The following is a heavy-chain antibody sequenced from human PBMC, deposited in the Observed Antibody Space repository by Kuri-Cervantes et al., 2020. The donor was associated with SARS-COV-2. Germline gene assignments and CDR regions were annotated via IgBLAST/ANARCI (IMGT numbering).Heavy chain of an antibody. D-gene: IGHD3-22*01. CDR2: INPNSGGT. Sequence: ASVKVSCKASGYTFTGYYVHWVRQAPGQGLEWMGWINPNSGGTNYAQKFQGRVTMTRDTSISTAYMELSRLRSDDTAVYYCGASGYWKDWFDPWGQGTLVTVSS. CDR1: GYTFTGYY. J-gene: IGHJ5*02. V-gene: IGHV1-2*02. CDR3: GASGYWKDWFDP.